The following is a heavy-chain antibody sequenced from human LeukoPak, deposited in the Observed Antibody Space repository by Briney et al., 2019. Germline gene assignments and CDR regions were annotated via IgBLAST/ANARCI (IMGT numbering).Heavy chain of an antibody. J-gene: IGHJ4*02. CDR3: AREGVATIYLDY. Sequence: TGGSLRLSCAASGFTFSDYYMSWIRQAPGKGLEWVSYISSSGSTIYYADSVKGRFTISRDNAKNSQYLQVNSLRAEDTAVYYCAREGVATIYLDYWGQGTLVTVSS. CDR1: GFTFSDYY. D-gene: IGHD5-12*01. V-gene: IGHV3-11*01. CDR2: ISSSGSTI.